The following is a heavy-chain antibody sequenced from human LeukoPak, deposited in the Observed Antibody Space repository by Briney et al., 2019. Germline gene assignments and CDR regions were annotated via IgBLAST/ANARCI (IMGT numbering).Heavy chain of an antibody. CDR2: ISWNSDSI. CDR3: AKGGGGRLIYYYYMDV. Sequence: GGSLRLSCAASGFIFDDYAMHWVRQAPGKGLEWVSGISWNSDSIDYANSVKGRFTISRDNAKNSLYLQMNSLRTEDMALYYCAKGGGGRLIYYYYMDVWGKGTTVTVSS. CDR1: GFIFDDYA. V-gene: IGHV3-9*03. D-gene: IGHD3-16*01. J-gene: IGHJ6*03.